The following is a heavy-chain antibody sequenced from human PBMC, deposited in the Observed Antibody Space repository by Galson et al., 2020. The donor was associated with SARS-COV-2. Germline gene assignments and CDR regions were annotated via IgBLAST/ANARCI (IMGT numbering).Heavy chain of an antibody. Sequence: GESLKISCAASGFTFSSYSMNWVRQAPGKGLEWVSSISSSYSYIQYADSVQGRFTISRDNAKNSLYLQMNNLRAEDTAVYYCARDRSITGTPWFDPWGQGTLVTVSS. CDR2: ISSSYSYI. CDR1: GFTFSSYS. CDR3: ARDRSITGTPWFDP. V-gene: IGHV3-21*01. D-gene: IGHD1-20*01. J-gene: IGHJ5*02.